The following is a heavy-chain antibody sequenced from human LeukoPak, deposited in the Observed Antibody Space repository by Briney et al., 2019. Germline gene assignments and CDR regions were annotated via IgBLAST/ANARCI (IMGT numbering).Heavy chain of an antibody. J-gene: IGHJ4*02. V-gene: IGHV4-61*02. CDR1: TGSITSGGYF. Sequence: SSETLSLTCTVSTGSITSGGYFWSWIRQPAGRGLEWIGRIYTNGNTNYNPSLKSRVTISLDTSKNQFSLRLSSVTAADTAVYYCARDTYYSGTSGYHLDYWGQGTLVTVSS. CDR2: IYTNGNT. CDR3: ARDTYYSGTSGYHLDY. D-gene: IGHD3-22*01.